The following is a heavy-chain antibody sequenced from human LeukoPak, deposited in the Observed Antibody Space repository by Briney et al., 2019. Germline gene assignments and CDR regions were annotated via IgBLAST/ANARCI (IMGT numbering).Heavy chain of an antibody. CDR2: ISYDGSNK. Sequence: GGSLRLSCAASGFTFSSYSMNWVRQAPGKGLEWVAVISYDGSNKYYADSVKGRFTISRDNSKNTLYLQMNSLRAEDTAVYYCARVGGIAVAYYYFDYWGQGTLVTVSS. CDR3: ARVGGIAVAYYYFDY. D-gene: IGHD6-19*01. V-gene: IGHV3-30*03. CDR1: GFTFSSYS. J-gene: IGHJ4*02.